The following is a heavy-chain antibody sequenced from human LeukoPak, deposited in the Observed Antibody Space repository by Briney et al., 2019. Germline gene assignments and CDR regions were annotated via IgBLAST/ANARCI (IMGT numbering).Heavy chain of an antibody. Sequence: SETLSLTCTVSGGSISSYYWSWIRQPAGKGLEWIGRIYTSGSTNYNPSLKSRVTMSVDTSKNQFSLKLSSVTAADTAVYYCARDSAFGVVTIENWFDPWGQGTLVTVSS. V-gene: IGHV4-4*07. CDR2: IYTSGST. CDR1: GGSISSYY. CDR3: ARDSAFGVVTIENWFDP. D-gene: IGHD3-3*01. J-gene: IGHJ5*02.